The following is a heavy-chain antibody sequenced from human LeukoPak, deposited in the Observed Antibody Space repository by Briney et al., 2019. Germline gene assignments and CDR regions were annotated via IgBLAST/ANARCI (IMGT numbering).Heavy chain of an antibody. D-gene: IGHD5-18*01. CDR3: AKEIGHNHGYWAH. CDR2: IIGSGGST. CDR1: GFTFSSYA. J-gene: IGHJ4*02. Sequence: GGSLRLSCAASGFTFSSYAMTWVRQAPGKGLEWVSSIIGSGGSTYYADSVKGLVTISRDNSKNTLDLQMNSLRVDDTAVYYCAKEIGHNHGYWAHWGQGTLVTVSS. V-gene: IGHV3-23*01.